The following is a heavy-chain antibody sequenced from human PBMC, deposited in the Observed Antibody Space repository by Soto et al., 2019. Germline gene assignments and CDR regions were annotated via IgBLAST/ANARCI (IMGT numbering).Heavy chain of an antibody. Sequence: GGSLRLSCAASGFTFSNAWMNWVRQAPGKGLGWVGRIKSKTDGGTTDYAAPVKGRFTISRDDSKNTLYLQMNSLKTEDTAVNYCTTDEPDSSSWYSFVYGMDVWGQGTTVTVSS. CDR2: IKSKTDGGTT. CDR1: GFTFSNAW. J-gene: IGHJ6*02. V-gene: IGHV3-15*07. CDR3: TTDEPDSSSWYSFVYGMDV. D-gene: IGHD6-13*01.